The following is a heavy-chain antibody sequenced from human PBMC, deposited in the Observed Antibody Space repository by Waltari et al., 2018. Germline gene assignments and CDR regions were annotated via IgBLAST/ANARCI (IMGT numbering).Heavy chain of an antibody. J-gene: IGHJ6*03. V-gene: IGHV1-8*01. CDR2: MNPNSGNT. CDR1: GYTFTSYD. CDR3: ARGHEEYYYYYMDV. Sequence: QVQLVQSGAEVKKPGASVKVSCKASGYTFTSYDINWVRQATGPGLAWMGWMNPNSGNTGYAQKFQGRVTMTRNTSISTAYMELSSLRSEDTAVYYCARGHEEYYYYYMDVWGKGTTVTVSS.